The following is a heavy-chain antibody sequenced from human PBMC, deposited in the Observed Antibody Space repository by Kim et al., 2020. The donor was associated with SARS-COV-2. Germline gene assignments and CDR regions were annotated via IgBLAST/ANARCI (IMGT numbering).Heavy chain of an antibody. Sequence: GGSLRLSCAASGFTFSSYAMHWVRQAQGKGLEWVAVISYDGSNKYYADSVKGRFTISRDNSKNTLYLQMNSLRAEDTAVYYCAREGIVGAYFDIWGQGTMVTVSS. CDR1: GFTFSSYA. V-gene: IGHV3-30*04. CDR2: ISYDGSNK. CDR3: AREGIVGAYFDI. J-gene: IGHJ3*02. D-gene: IGHD1-26*01.